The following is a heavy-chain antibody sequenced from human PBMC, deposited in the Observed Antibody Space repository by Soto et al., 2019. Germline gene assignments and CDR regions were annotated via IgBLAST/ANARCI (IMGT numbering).Heavy chain of an antibody. CDR3: AKATATGGGAFDI. CDR2: ILVGGST. J-gene: IGHJ3*02. V-gene: IGHV3-23*01. Sequence: GSLSLSCAASGFICSSYDMSWVRQAPGKGLEWVSTILVGGSTHYEDSVKGRFTISRDRSKNTVYLQMNSLTAGDTAVYYCAKATATGGGAFDICGQGTMVTVSS. CDR1: GFICSSYD. D-gene: IGHD2-8*02.